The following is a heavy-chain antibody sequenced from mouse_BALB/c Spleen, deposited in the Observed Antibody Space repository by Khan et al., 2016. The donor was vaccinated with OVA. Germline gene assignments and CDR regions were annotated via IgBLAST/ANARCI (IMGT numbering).Heavy chain of an antibody. V-gene: IGHV1-15*01. Sequence: QVRLQQSGAELVRPGASVTLSCKASGYTFTDYEMHWVKQTPVHGLEWIGAIDPETGGTAYNQKFKGKATLTADKSSSTAYMELRSLTSEDSVVYYCTRDGSSYGWYFDGWGAGTTVTVSS. CDR3: TRDGSSYGWYFDG. D-gene: IGHD1-1*01. CDR2: IDPETGGT. J-gene: IGHJ1*01. CDR1: GYTFTDYE.